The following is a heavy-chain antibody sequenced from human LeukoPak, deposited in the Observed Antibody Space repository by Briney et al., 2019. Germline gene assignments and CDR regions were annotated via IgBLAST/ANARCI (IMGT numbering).Heavy chain of an antibody. CDR3: ARGGTSGVVYYYYMDV. Sequence: SETLSLTCAVYGGSFSGYYWSWIRQPPGKGLEWNGEINHSGSTNYNPSLKSRVTISVDTSENQFSLKLSSVTAADTAVYYCARGGTSGVVYYYYMDVWGKGTTVTVSS. CDR1: GGSFSGYY. V-gene: IGHV4-34*01. CDR2: INHSGST. D-gene: IGHD3-10*01. J-gene: IGHJ6*03.